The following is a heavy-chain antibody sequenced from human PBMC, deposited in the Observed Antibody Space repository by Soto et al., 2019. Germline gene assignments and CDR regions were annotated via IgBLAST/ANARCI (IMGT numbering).Heavy chain of an antibody. Sequence: QVQLQESGPGLVKPSETLSLTCTVSGGSISGYYWSWIRQPPGKGLEWIGYIYYSGSTNYNPSLKSRFTISVDTSKTQFPLRLILVTAADTAVYYCARLYGLDALDIWGQGTMVTVSS. J-gene: IGHJ3*02. V-gene: IGHV4-59*08. D-gene: IGHD3-16*02. CDR3: ARLYGLDALDI. CDR2: IYYSGST. CDR1: GGSISGYY.